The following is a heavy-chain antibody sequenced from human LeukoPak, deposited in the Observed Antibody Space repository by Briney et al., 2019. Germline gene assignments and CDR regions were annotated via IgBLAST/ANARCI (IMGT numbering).Heavy chain of an antibody. J-gene: IGHJ4*02. CDR2: INHSGST. Sequence: SETLSLTCAVYGGSFSGYYWSWIRQLPGKGLEWIGEINHSGSTNYNPSLKSRVTISVDTSKNQFSLKLSSVTAADTAVYYCARTPVLRFLEWLSNYFDYWGQGTLVTVSS. D-gene: IGHD3-3*01. CDR3: ARTPVLRFLEWLSNYFDY. V-gene: IGHV4-34*01. CDR1: GGSFSGYY.